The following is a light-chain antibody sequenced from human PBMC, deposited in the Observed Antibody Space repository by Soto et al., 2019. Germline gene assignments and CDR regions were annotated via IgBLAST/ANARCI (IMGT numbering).Light chain of an antibody. J-gene: IGKJ3*01. CDR3: QKYNRPPYT. V-gene: IGKV1-27*01. CDR1: QGISSY. CDR2: DTS. Sequence: DIQMTQSPSSLSASVGDRVTISCRASQGISSYLAWYQQKPGKAPKLLIYDTSTLQSGVSSRFTGSGSGTDFTLTISSLQPEDVATYYCQKYNRPPYTFGPGTKVDI.